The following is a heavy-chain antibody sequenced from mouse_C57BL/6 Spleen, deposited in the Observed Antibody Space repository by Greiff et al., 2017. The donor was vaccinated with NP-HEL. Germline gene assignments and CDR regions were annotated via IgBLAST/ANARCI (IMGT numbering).Heavy chain of an antibody. CDR2: ISSGSSTI. V-gene: IGHV5-17*01. CDR1: GFTFSDYG. J-gene: IGHJ2*01. CDR3: TKGGGNYGSGPFGY. D-gene: IGHD1-1*01. Sequence: VQLKESGGGLVKPGGSLKLSCAASGFTFSDYGMHWVRQAPEKGLEWVAYISSGSSTIYYADTVKGRFTISRDNAKNTLFLQMTSLRSEDTAMYYCTKGGGNYGSGPFGYGDQGTTLTLSS.